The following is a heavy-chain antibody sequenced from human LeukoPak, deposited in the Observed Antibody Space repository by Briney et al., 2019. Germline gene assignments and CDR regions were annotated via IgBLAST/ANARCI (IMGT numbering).Heavy chain of an antibody. V-gene: IGHV1-3*01. CDR3: AKHYETTFDY. CDR2: INAGNGNT. CDR1: GYTFTSYA. J-gene: IGHJ4*02. D-gene: IGHD3-3*01. Sequence: GASVKVSCKASGYTFTSYAMHWVRQAPGQRLEWMGWINAGNGNTKYSQKFQGRVTITRDTSINTVYMEPSSLRSEDTAVYYCAKHYETTFDYWGQGTLVTVSS.